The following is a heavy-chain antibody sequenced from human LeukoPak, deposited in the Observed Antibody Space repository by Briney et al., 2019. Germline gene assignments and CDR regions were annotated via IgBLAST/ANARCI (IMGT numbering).Heavy chain of an antibody. Sequence: AGSLRLTCAPSELTSSSSSMTWVRQAPRKSPEWVSSISSSSSYIYYADSVKGRFTISRDNAKNSLYLQMNSLRGEDTAVYYCARDVYDCSGSYYVAGCSWGQGTLVTVSS. V-gene: IGHV3-21*01. J-gene: IGHJ5*02. CDR2: ISSSSSYI. CDR3: ARDVYDCSGSYYVAGCS. D-gene: IGHD3-22*01. CDR1: ELTSSSSS.